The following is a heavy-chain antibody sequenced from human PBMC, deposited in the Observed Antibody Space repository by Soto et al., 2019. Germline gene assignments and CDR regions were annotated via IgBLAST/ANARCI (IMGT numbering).Heavy chain of an antibody. D-gene: IGHD3-9*01. CDR3: AKDSRRRYFDWLSPYFDY. J-gene: IGHJ4*02. CDR2: ISGSGGST. Sequence: TGGFLSLSCAASGVTFSSYAMSWVRQAPGKGLEWVSAISGSGGSTYYADSVKGRFTISRDNSKNTLYLQMNSLRAEDTAVYYCAKDSRRRYFDWLSPYFDYWGQGTLVTVSS. CDR1: GVTFSSYA. V-gene: IGHV3-23*01.